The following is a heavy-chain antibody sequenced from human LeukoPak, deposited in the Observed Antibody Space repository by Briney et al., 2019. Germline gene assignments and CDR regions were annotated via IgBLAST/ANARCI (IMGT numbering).Heavy chain of an antibody. J-gene: IGHJ4*02. CDR3: TRDMQGSRLYLVGSQND. CDR2: INDLGAAT. D-gene: IGHD1-26*01. Sequence: PGGSLRLSCAGSGWMHWVRQAPGKGLVWVSGINDLGAATYYADSVKGRFTISRDNAMNTLYLQMNSLRAEDSALYYCTRDMQGSRLYLVGSQNDWGQGTLVTVSS. CDR1: GW. V-gene: IGHV3-74*01.